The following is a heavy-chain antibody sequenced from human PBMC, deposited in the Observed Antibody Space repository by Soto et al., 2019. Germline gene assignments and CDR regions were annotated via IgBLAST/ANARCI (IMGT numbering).Heavy chain of an antibody. CDR1: GFTFSDYY. Sequence: PVGSLRLSCAASGFTFSDYYMSWIRQAPGKGLEWVSYISSSGSTIYYADSVKGRFTISRDNAKNSLYLQMNSLRAEDTAVYYCARTPLFGVVTPFDYWGQGTLVTVSS. D-gene: IGHD3-3*01. CDR3: ARTPLFGVVTPFDY. CDR2: ISSSGSTI. V-gene: IGHV3-11*01. J-gene: IGHJ4*02.